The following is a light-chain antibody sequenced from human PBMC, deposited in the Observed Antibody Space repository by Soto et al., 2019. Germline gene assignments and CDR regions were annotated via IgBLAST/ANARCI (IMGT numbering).Light chain of an antibody. V-gene: IGKV3-15*01. CDR1: QIVSSN. J-gene: IGKJ1*01. CDR3: QQYNDWPRT. Sequence: EIVMTQSPATLSVSPGERATLSCRASQIVSSNLAWYQQKPGQAPRLLIYGASTRATDIPARFSGSGSGTEFTLTISSLQFEDFAVYYCQQYNDWPRTFGQGTKVDI. CDR2: GAS.